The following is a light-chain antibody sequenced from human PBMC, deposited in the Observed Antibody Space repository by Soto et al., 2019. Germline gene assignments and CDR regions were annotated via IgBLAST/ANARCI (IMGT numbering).Light chain of an antibody. CDR3: QQYNDWPRT. CDR2: GAS. J-gene: IGKJ1*01. V-gene: IGKV3-15*01. CDR1: EGVGSS. Sequence: MTQSPSTPSVSPGERVTPPCRASEGVGSSLAWYQQKPGQAPRVLIYGASTTAPGIPARFSGSGSGTEFTLTISSLQSEDSAVYHCQQYNDWPRTFGQGTKVDIK.